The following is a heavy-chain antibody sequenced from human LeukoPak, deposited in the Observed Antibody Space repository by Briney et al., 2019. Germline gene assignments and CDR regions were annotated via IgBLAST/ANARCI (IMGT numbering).Heavy chain of an antibody. V-gene: IGHV3-23*01. Sequence: GGSLRLSCAASGFTFSRNAMNWVRQAPGKGLEWVAAVSGNGLGTYYADSVKGRFNISRDNSRNTLYLQMNSLRIEDTAFYYCAKDANYLRSSGYLIPIDFWGQGALVTVSS. J-gene: IGHJ4*02. CDR3: AKDANYLRSSGYLIPIDF. CDR2: VSGNGLGT. D-gene: IGHD3-22*01. CDR1: GFTFSRNA.